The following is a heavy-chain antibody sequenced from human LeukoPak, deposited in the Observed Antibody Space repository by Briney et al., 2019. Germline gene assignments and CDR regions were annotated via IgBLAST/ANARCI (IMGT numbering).Heavy chain of an antibody. D-gene: IGHD1-26*01. Sequence: SETLSPTCTVSGGSISSSSYYWGWIRQPPGKGLEWIGSIYYSGSTYYNPSLKSRVTISVDTSKNQFSLKLSSVTAADTAVYYCARLAWELLDYFDYWGQGTLVTVSS. CDR1: GGSISSSSYY. CDR3: ARLAWELLDYFDY. CDR2: IYYSGST. V-gene: IGHV4-39*01. J-gene: IGHJ4*02.